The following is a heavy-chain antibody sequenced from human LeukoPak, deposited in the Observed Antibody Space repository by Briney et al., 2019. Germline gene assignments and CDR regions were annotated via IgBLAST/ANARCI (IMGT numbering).Heavy chain of an antibody. CDR1: GYSFTTYW. CDR2: MNPGDSDT. CDR3: ARQEIPTDAFDI. Sequence: GESLKISCEGSGYSFTTYWIGWLRQMPGKGLEWMGTMNPGDSDTRYSPSFQGQVTISADKSISTAYLQWSSLRASDTAMYYCARQEIPTDAFDIWGQGTEVTVSS. V-gene: IGHV5-51*01. J-gene: IGHJ3*02.